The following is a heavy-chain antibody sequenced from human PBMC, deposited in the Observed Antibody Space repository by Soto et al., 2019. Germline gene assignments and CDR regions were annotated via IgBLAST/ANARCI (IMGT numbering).Heavy chain of an antibody. CDR3: AREGINNYNEYYFDS. CDR1: GFPLEKYG. V-gene: IGHV3-21*01. Sequence: PGGSLRLSCAVSGFPLEKYGMNWVRQAPGKGLEWVSSISFSGDYIYYADSVKGRFTISRDNARNSLYLQMNSLRAEDTAVYYCAREGINNYNEYYFDSWGQGTVVTVSS. D-gene: IGHD4-4*01. CDR2: ISFSGDYI. J-gene: IGHJ4*02.